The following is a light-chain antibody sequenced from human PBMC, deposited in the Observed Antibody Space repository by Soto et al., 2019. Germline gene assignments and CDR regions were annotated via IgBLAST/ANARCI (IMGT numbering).Light chain of an antibody. CDR1: QSVSSY. CDR2: AAS. CDR3: QQSYRAVT. J-gene: IGKJ5*01. Sequence: QMTQSPSPLPASVGDRISSTCRASQSVSSYLNWYQQKPGKAPXXLIYAASHLQTGVPSRFRGTGSATHFTLTISSLQPEDFATYYCQQSYRAVTFGQGTRLEIK. V-gene: IGKV1-39*01.